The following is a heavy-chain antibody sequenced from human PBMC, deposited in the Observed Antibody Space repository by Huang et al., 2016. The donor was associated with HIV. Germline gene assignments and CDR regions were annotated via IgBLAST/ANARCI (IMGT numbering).Heavy chain of an antibody. CDR2: IGGTTTYK. CDR3: ARGRRDGYSNINVNSFDI. J-gene: IGHJ3*02. Sequence: EVQLVESGGGLVKLGGSLRLSCAASGFTFSSYSMNWVRQAPGKGLEEVSSIGGTTTYKYYAESRKGRFTRSVDNTKHSLYLQMNSLRAEDTAVYYCARGRRDGYSNINVNSFDIWGQGTMVTVSS. CDR1: GFTFSSYS. V-gene: IGHV3-21*01. D-gene: IGHD4-4*01.